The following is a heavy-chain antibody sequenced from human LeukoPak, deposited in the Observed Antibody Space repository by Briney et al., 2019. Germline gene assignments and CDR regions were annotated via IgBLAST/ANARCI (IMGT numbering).Heavy chain of an antibody. D-gene: IGHD3-3*01. CDR3: ARSITIFGLVNFADY. CDR2: IYYSGST. CDR1: GGSISSSSYY. Sequence: SETLSLTCTVSGGSISSSSYYRGWIRQPPGKGLEWIGSIYYSGSTYYNPSLKSRVSISVYTSKNQFSLKLSSVTAADTAVYYCARSITIFGLVNFADYWGQGTLVTVSS. V-gene: IGHV4-39*01. J-gene: IGHJ4*02.